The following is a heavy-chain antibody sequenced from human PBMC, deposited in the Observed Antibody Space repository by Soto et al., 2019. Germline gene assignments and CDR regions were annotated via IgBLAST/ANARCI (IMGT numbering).Heavy chain of an antibody. J-gene: IGHJ3*02. CDR2: IYHSGST. CDR3: ARVVNYYDSSGPVDAFDI. Sequence: PSETLSLTYAVSGGSISSGGYSWSWIRQPPGKGLEWIGYIYHSGSTYYNPSLKSRVTISVDRSKNQFSLKLSSVTAADTAVYYCARVVNYYDSSGPVDAFDIWGQGTMVTVSS. D-gene: IGHD3-22*01. CDR1: GGSISSGGYS. V-gene: IGHV4-30-2*01.